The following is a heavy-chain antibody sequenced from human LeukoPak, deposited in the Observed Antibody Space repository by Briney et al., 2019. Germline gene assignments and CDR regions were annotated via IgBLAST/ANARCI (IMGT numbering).Heavy chain of an antibody. Sequence: AGGSLRLSCAASGFTFSSYSMNWVRQAPGKGLEWVSYISSSSSTIYYADSVKGRFTISRDNAKNSLYLQMNSLRAEDTAVYYCASSLLIGILTGYPLDYWGQGTLVTVSS. J-gene: IGHJ4*02. CDR3: ASSLLIGILTGYPLDY. D-gene: IGHD3-9*01. V-gene: IGHV3-48*04. CDR2: ISSSSSTI. CDR1: GFTFSSYS.